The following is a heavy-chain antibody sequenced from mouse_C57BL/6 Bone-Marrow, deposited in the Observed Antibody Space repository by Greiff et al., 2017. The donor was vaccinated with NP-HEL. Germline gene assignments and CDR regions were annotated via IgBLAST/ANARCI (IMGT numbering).Heavy chain of an antibody. CDR1: GYAFSSSW. Sequence: VNLVESGPELVKPGASVKISCKASGYAFSSSWMNWVKQRPGKGLEWIGRIYPGDGDTNYNGKFKGKATLTADKSSSTAYMQLSSLTSEDSAVYFCARKGIYYYGSSHPYWYFDVWGTGTTVTVSS. V-gene: IGHV1-82*01. CDR2: IYPGDGDT. J-gene: IGHJ1*03. CDR3: ARKGIYYYGSSHPYWYFDV. D-gene: IGHD1-1*01.